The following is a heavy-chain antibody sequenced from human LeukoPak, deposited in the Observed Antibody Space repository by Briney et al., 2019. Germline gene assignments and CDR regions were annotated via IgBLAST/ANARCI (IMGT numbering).Heavy chain of an antibody. V-gene: IGHV4-34*01. Sequence: PSETLSLTCAVYGGSFSGYYWSWIRQPPGKGLEWIGEINHSGSTNYNPSLKSRVTISVDTSKNQFSLKLSSVTAADTAVYYCARDPYYYDSSGYYYCYFDYWGQGTLVTVSS. J-gene: IGHJ4*02. CDR2: INHSGST. CDR1: GGSFSGYY. D-gene: IGHD3-22*01. CDR3: ARDPYYYDSSGYYYCYFDY.